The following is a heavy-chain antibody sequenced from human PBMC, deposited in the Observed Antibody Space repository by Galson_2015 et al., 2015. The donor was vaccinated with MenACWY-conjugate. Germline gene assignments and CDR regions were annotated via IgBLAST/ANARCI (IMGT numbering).Heavy chain of an antibody. J-gene: IGHJ5*02. Sequence: SLRLSCAASGFTFSNHNMNWVRQTPGKGLERVSCISSSSSYIYYADSVKGRFTISRDNAKNSLYLQMNSLRAEDTAVYYCAKGTIAARPNWFDPWGQGTLVTVSS. CDR1: GFTFSNHN. V-gene: IGHV3-21*01. D-gene: IGHD6-6*01. CDR3: AKGTIAARPNWFDP. CDR2: ISSSSSYI.